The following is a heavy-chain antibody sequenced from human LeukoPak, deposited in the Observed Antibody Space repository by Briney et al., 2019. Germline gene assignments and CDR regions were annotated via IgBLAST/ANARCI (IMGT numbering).Heavy chain of an antibody. CDR2: IHYSGST. Sequence: PSETLSLTCTVSGGSISSYYWSWIWQPPGKGLEWIGYIHYSGSTNYNPSLKSRVTISVDTSKNQFSLKLSSVTAADTAVYYCARLGSDYYDSSGYSYNWFDPWGQGTLVTVSS. J-gene: IGHJ5*02. V-gene: IGHV4-59*08. CDR1: GGSISSYY. CDR3: ARLGSDYYDSSGYSYNWFDP. D-gene: IGHD3-22*01.